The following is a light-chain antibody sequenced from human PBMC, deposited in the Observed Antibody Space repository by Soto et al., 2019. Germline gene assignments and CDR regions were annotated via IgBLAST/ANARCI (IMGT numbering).Light chain of an antibody. CDR1: MSDVGRYNY. J-gene: IGLJ1*01. Sequence: QSALTQPASVSGSPGQSITISYTGTMSDVGRYNYVSWYQQYPGKAPKAMIYDVSNRPSGVSNRFSGSKSGNTASLTISGLQAEDEADYYCNSYAGTSTPYIFGTGTKVTVL. CDR3: NSYAGTSTPYI. V-gene: IGLV2-14*03. CDR2: DVS.